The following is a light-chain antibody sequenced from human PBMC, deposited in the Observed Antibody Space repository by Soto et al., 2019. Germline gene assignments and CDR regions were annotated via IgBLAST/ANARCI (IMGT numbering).Light chain of an antibody. CDR1: QSVSSN. J-gene: IGKJ1*01. V-gene: IGKV3-15*01. Sequence: EEMMTQSPATLSVSTGERATLSCRASQSVSSNLAWYQQKPGQAPRLLIYGASTRATGIPARFSGSGSGTEFTLTISSLQSEDFAVYYCHQYNNWPQTFGQGTKVDIK. CDR3: HQYNNWPQT. CDR2: GAS.